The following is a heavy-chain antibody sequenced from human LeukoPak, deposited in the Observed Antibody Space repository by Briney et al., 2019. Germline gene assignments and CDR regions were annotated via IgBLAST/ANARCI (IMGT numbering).Heavy chain of an antibody. CDR2: ISYDGSNK. V-gene: IGHV3-30-3*01. CDR3: AKDYYDSSGYLSYFDY. CDR1: GFTFSSYA. J-gene: IGHJ4*02. D-gene: IGHD3-22*01. Sequence: GGSLRLSCAASGFTFSSYAMHWVRQAPGKGLEWVAVISYDGSNKYYADSVKGRFTISRDNSKNTLYLQMNSLRAEDTAVYYCAKDYYDSSGYLSYFDYWGQGTLVTVSS.